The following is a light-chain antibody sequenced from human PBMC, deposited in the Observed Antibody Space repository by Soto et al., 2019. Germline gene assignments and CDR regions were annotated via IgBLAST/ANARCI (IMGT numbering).Light chain of an antibody. Sequence: EIVLTQSPGTLSVSPGERATLSCRASQSVSSTYLAWYQHRPGQPPRLLLYDTSTRATGIPDRFSGSGSGTDFTLTISRLEPEDFAVYYCQQYGGSPTFGPGTKVEIK. CDR1: QSVSSTY. V-gene: IGKV3-20*01. CDR2: DTS. CDR3: QQYGGSPT. J-gene: IGKJ3*01.